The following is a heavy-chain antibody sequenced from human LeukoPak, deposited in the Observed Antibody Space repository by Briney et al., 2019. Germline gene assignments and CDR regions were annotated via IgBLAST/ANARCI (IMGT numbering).Heavy chain of an antibody. CDR2: IKTDGSYA. Sequence: GGSLRLSCAASGFTFSSYWMHWVRQAPGKGLVWVSRIKTDGSYASYAESVKGRFTVSRDNAKNTLYLQMNSLGAEDTAVYYCVRWQDIWGQGTMVTVSS. CDR1: GFTFSSYW. J-gene: IGHJ3*02. CDR3: VRWQDI. V-gene: IGHV3-74*01.